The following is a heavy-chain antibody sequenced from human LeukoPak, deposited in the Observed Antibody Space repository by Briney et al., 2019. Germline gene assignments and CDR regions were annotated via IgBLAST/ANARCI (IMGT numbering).Heavy chain of an antibody. J-gene: IGHJ3*02. D-gene: IGHD5-24*01. Sequence: TSETLSLTCTVSGYSISSGYYWGWIRQPPGKGLEWIGSIYYSGSTYYNPSLKSRVTISVDTSKNQFSLKLSSVTAADTAVYYCATAQLRPYAFDIWGQGTMVTVSS. CDR3: ATAQLRPYAFDI. V-gene: IGHV4-38-2*02. CDR1: GYSISSGYY. CDR2: IYYSGST.